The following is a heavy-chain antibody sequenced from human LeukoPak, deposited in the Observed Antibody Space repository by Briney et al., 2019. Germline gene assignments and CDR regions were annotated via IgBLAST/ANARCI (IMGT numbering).Heavy chain of an antibody. D-gene: IGHD3-3*01. CDR3: AKGANRLEYYFDY. J-gene: IGHJ4*02. CDR1: GFIFNTNG. CDR2: IAGGDEST. V-gene: IGHV3-23*01. Sequence: GGSLRLSCAISGFIFNTNGMNWVRQSPGKGLQWLATIAGGDESTYYADSVKGRFTISRDNSKNTLYLQMNSLRAEDTAVYYCAKGANRLEYYFDYWGQGTLVTVSS.